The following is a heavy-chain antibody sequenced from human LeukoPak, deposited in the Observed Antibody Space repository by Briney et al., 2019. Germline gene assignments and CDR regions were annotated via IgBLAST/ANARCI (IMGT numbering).Heavy chain of an antibody. CDR2: IKHDGSEK. CDR1: GFTFSSYW. D-gene: IGHD1-1*01. V-gene: IGHV3-7*01. J-gene: IGHJ4*02. CDR3: ARDLGGHYPSTGTFDY. Sequence: GGSLRLSCAASGFTFSSYWMSWVRQAPGKGLEWVANIKHDGSEKYYVDSMKGRFTISRDNAKNSLYLQMNSLRAEDTTVYYCARDLGGHYPSTGTFDYWGQGTLVTVSS.